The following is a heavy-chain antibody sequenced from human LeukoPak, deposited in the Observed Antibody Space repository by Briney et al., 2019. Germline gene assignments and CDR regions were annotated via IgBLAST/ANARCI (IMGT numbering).Heavy chain of an antibody. D-gene: IGHD3-3*01. V-gene: IGHV3-30-3*01. CDR1: GFTLSDYA. CDR2: LSHGGTNK. J-gene: IGHJ3*01. CDR3: ARDRSGYANDAFDF. Sequence: GGSLRLSCAASGFTLSDYAMHWVRQAPGKGLEWVAVLSHGGTNKYYADSVKGRFTISRDNSKNTMFLQMNSLRAEDTAVYHCARDRSGYANDAFDFWGQGTMVTVSS.